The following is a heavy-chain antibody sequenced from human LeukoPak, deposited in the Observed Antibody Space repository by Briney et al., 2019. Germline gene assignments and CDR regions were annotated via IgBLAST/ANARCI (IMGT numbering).Heavy chain of an antibody. Sequence: ASVKVSCKASGYTFTSYYMHWVRQAPGQGLEWMGIINPSGGHATYAQKFQGRVIMTRDTSTSTVYMDLSSLRSEDTAVYYCAEAASLWSYGGFDNWGQGTLVTVSS. CDR2: INPSGGHA. D-gene: IGHD2-2*01. J-gene: IGHJ4*02. V-gene: IGHV1-46*01. CDR3: AEAASLWSYGGFDN. CDR1: GYTFTSYY.